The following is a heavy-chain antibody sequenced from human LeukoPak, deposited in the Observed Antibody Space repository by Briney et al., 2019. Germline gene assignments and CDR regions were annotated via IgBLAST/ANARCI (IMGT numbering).Heavy chain of an antibody. CDR2: ISYDGSNK. V-gene: IGHV3-30*04. Sequence: GESLRLSCAASGFTFSSYAMHWVRQAPGKGLEWVAVISYDGSNKYYADSVKGRFTISRDNSKNTLYLQMNSLRAEDTAVYYCAGSSSWFDYWGQGTLVTVSS. CDR3: AGSSSWFDY. D-gene: IGHD6-13*01. CDR1: GFTFSSYA. J-gene: IGHJ4*02.